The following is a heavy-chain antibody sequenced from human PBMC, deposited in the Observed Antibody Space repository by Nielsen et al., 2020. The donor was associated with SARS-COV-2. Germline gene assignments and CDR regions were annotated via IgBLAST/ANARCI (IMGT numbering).Heavy chain of an antibody. D-gene: IGHD3-10*01. J-gene: IGHJ4*02. CDR3: ARAGYYGSGKFDY. CDR2: INPNSGGT. CDR1: GYTFTGYY. V-gene: IGHV1-2*02. Sequence: ASVKVSCKASGYTFTGYYMHWVRQAPGQGLEWMGWINPNSGGTNYAQKFQGRVTMARDTSISTAYMELSRLRSDDTAVYYCARAGYYGSGKFDYWGQGTLVTVSS.